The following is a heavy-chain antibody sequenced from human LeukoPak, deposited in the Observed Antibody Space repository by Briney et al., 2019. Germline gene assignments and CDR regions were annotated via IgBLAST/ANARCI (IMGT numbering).Heavy chain of an antibody. CDR3: ARVYGYYYFDY. Sequence: GGSLRLSCAASGFTFSSYAMSWVRQAPGKGLEWVSAISGSGGSTYYADSVKGRFTISRDNAKNTLYLQMNSLRAEDTAVYYCARVYGYYYFDYWGQGTLVTVSS. D-gene: IGHD2-8*02. J-gene: IGHJ4*02. V-gene: IGHV3-23*01. CDR2: ISGSGGST. CDR1: GFTFSSYA.